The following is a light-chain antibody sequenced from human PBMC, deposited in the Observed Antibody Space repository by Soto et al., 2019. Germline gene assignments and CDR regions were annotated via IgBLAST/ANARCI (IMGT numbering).Light chain of an antibody. V-gene: IGKV1-5*01. J-gene: IGKJ1*01. CDR1: QSISSW. Sequence: DIQMTQSPSALSASVGDRATITCRASQSISSWLAWYQQKPGKAPKLLIYDASTLQSGVPSRYSGSGSGTEFTLTIRNLQPDDFATYYCQQYESYSPWTFGQGTKVAIK. CDR3: QQYESYSPWT. CDR2: DAS.